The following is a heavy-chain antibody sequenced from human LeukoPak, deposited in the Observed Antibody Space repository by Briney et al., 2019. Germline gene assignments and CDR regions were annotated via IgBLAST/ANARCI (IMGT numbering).Heavy chain of an antibody. J-gene: IGHJ4*02. CDR1: GGSIRSYY. CDR3: ARLLRSRDGYNSFVY. V-gene: IGHV4-59*08. Sequence: SETLSLTCTLAGGSIRSYYWSWIRHPPGKGMGWIGYINYSGSTNYNPSLKSRVTISVDTSNNEFSLKLSSVTAADTAVYYCARLLRSRDGYNSFVYWGQGTLVTVSS. CDR2: INYSGST. D-gene: IGHD5-24*01.